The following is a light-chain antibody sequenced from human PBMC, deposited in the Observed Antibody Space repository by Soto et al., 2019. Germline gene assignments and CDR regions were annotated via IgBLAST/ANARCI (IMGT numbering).Light chain of an antibody. CDR2: NAS. J-gene: IGKJ1*01. V-gene: IGKV1-5*03. CDR1: QSLNSW. Sequence: DIQMTQSPSTLSASVGDRVTITCRASQSLNSWLAWYQHKPGKAPKLLIHNASILASGVPSRFSGSDSGAEFTLTISSLQPDDFATYYCQHYIGYSGMFGQGTKVDIK. CDR3: QHYIGYSGM.